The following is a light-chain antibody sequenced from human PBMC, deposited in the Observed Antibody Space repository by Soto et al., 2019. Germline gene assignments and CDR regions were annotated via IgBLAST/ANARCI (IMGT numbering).Light chain of an antibody. J-gene: IGLJ2*01. CDR3: ATWDSSLSVVV. CDR1: SSN. Sequence: QSVLTQPPSVSAAPGQRVTISCSGSSSNVAWYQQLPGAAPQLLIYDNTKLASGIPDRFSGSKSGTSATLGITGLQSGDEANYHCATWDSSLSVVVFGGGTKLTVL. V-gene: IGLV1-51*01. CDR2: DNT.